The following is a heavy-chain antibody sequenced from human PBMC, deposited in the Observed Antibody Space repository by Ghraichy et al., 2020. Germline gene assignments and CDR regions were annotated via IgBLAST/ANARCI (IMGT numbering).Heavy chain of an antibody. D-gene: IGHD4-23*01. Sequence: GGSLRLSCAASGFTVSSNYMSWVRQAPGKGLEWVSVIYSGGSTYYADSVKGRFTISRHNSKNTLYLQMNSLRAEDTAVYYCASEAVVTPGNYYYYYGMDVWGQGTTVTVSS. CDR3: ASEAVVTPGNYYYYYGMDV. V-gene: IGHV3-53*04. CDR2: IYSGGST. CDR1: GFTVSSNY. J-gene: IGHJ6*02.